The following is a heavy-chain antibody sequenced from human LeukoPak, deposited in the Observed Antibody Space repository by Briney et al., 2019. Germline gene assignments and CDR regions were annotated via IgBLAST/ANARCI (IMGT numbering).Heavy chain of an antibody. J-gene: IGHJ4*02. CDR3: AKDMWRFGELDYDY. CDR1: GFTFSSYG. Sequence: QPGRSLRLSCAASGFTFSSYGMHWVRQAPGKGLEWVALIWYDGSNKYYADSVKGRFTISRDNSKNSLYLQMNSLRTEDTALYYCAKDMWRFGELDYDYWGQGTLVTVSS. CDR2: IWYDGSNK. D-gene: IGHD3-10*01. V-gene: IGHV3-33*03.